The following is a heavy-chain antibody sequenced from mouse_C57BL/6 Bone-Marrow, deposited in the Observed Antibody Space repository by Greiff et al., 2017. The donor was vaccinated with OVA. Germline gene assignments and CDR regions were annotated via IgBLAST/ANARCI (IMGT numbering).Heavy chain of an antibody. J-gene: IGHJ3*01. CDR1: GFTFSSYG. CDR3: ARRPSQPFAY. V-gene: IGHV5-6*02. Sequence: EVKLVESGGDLVKPGGSLKLSCAASGFTFSSYGMSWVRQTPDKRLEWVATISSGGSYTYYPDRVKGRFTISRDTAKNTLYLQMSSLKSEDTDMYDCARRPSQPFAYWGQGTLVTVSA. CDR2: ISSGGSYT.